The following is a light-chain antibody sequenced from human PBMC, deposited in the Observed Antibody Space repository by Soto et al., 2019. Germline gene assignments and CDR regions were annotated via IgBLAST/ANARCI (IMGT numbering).Light chain of an antibody. CDR1: SSDVGGYNY. J-gene: IGLJ3*02. CDR2: EVS. Sequence: QSALTQPASVSGSPGQSITISCTGTSSDVGGYNYVSWYQQHPGKAPKFMIYEVSNRPSGVSNRFSGSKSGNTASLTISGLQAEDVADYYCSSYTSSSTPWVFGGGTKVTVL. CDR3: SSYTSSSTPWV. V-gene: IGLV2-14*01.